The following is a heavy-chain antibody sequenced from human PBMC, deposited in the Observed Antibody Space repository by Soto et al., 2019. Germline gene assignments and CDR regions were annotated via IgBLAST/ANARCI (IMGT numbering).Heavy chain of an antibody. CDR1: GFTFSSYS. J-gene: IGHJ6*02. CDR3: AREAFDYGPRSGYYGMDV. D-gene: IGHD4-17*01. CDR2: ISSSSSYI. V-gene: IGHV3-21*01. Sequence: EVQLVESGGGLVKPGGSLRLSCAASGFTFSSYSMNWVRQAPGKGLEWVSSISSSSSYIYYADSVKGRFTISRDNAKNSLYLQMNSLRAEDTAVYYCAREAFDYGPRSGYYGMDVWGQGTTVTVSS.